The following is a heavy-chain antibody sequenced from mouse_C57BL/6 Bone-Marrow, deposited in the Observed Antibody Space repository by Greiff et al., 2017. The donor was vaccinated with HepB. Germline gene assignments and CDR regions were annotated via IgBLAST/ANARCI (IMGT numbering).Heavy chain of an antibody. CDR3: ARFYGRNFDY. V-gene: IGHV1-81*01. D-gene: IGHD1-1*01. CDR2: IYPRSGNT. J-gene: IGHJ2*01. Sequence: VKLMESGAELARPGASVKLSCKASGYTFTSYGISWVKQRTGQGLEWIGEIYPRSGNTYYNEKFKGKATLTADKSSSTAYMELRSLTSEDSAVYFCARFYGRNFDYWGQGTTLTVSS. CDR1: GYTFTSYG.